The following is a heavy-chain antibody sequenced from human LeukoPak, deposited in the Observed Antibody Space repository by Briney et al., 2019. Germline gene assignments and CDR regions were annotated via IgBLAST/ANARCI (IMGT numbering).Heavy chain of an antibody. Sequence: ASVKVSCKASGYTFTSYGISWVRQAPGQGLEWMGWISAYNGNTNYAQKLQGRVTMTTDTSTSTAYMELRSLRSDDTTVYYCARDYIRLWFGPPLFDPWGQGTLVTVSS. CDR2: ISAYNGNT. CDR3: ARDYIRLWFGPPLFDP. J-gene: IGHJ5*02. CDR1: GYTFTSYG. D-gene: IGHD3-10*01. V-gene: IGHV1-18*01.